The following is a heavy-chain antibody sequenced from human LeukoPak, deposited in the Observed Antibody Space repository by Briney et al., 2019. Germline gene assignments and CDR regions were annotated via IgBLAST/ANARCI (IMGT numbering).Heavy chain of an antibody. CDR3: ARISGSYYIDY. V-gene: IGHV4-38-2*01. CDR2: IYHSGST. CDR1: GYSISSGYY. Sequence: SETLSLTCAVSGYSISSGYYWGWIRQPPGKGLGWIGSIYHSGSTYYNPSLKSRVTISVDTSKNQFSLKLSSVTAADTAVYHCARISGSYYIDYWGQGTLVTVSS. J-gene: IGHJ4*02. D-gene: IGHD1-26*01.